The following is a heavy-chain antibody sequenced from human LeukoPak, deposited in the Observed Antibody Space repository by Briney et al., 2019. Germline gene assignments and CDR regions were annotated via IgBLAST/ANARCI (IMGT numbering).Heavy chain of an antibody. V-gene: IGHV4-31*03. CDR3: AREEDFWSGHNEGMDV. D-gene: IGHD3-3*01. Sequence: SETLSPTSPLSGGSTSIVGYYWSWIRQHRGKGLEGIGYIYYSGSTYYNPSLKRRVTISVDTYKNQFSLKLSSVTAADTAVYYCAREEDFWSGHNEGMDVWGEGTTVSVPS. CDR2: IYYSGST. CDR1: GGSTSIVGYY. J-gene: IGHJ6*01.